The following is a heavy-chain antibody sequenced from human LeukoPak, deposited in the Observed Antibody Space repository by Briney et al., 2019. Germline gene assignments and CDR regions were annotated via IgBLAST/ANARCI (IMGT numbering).Heavy chain of an antibody. CDR2: IHASGPT. Sequence: PSETLSLTCTVSGGSISTYYWSWIRRPPGKGLEWIAYIHASGPTNYNPSLKSRITISVDASKNQFSLKLSSVTAADTAVYYCARHDAGIAARPFDNWGQGTLVTVSS. J-gene: IGHJ4*02. CDR3: ARHDAGIAARPFDN. V-gene: IGHV4-4*09. CDR1: GGSISTYY. D-gene: IGHD6-6*01.